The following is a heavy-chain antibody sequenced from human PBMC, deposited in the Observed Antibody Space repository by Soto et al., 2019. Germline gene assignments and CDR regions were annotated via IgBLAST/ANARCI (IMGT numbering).Heavy chain of an antibody. J-gene: IGHJ4*02. CDR2: MYYSGST. CDR3: ASGYGVGGDINWFES. Sequence: SETLSLTCSVSGGTISGYYWSWIRQPPRKGLEWIGYMYYSGSTNYNPTLKSRVTISVDTSKRRFSLNLSSVTAADTAVYYCASGYGVGGDINWFESGGPGTPVTVSS. CDR1: GGTISGYY. V-gene: IGHV4-59*01. D-gene: IGHD3-3*01.